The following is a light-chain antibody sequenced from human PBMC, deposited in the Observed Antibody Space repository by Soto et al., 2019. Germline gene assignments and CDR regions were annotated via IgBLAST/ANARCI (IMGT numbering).Light chain of an antibody. CDR2: GAS. CDR3: QQYGSSPYT. V-gene: IGKV3-20*01. J-gene: IGKJ2*01. Sequence: EMVLTQSPGTLSLSPGERATLSCRASQSVSSSYLAWYQQKPGQAPRLLIYGASSSATGIPDRFSGSGSGTDFTLTISRLEPEDVAVYYCQQYGSSPYTFGQVTKLEIK. CDR1: QSVSSSY.